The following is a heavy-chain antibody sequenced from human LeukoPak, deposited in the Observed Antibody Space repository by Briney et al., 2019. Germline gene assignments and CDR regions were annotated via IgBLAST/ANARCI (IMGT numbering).Heavy chain of an antibody. CDR3: AREALGDYYDSSGYFLYYFDY. Sequence: WASVKVSCKASGYTFTSYGISWVRQAPGQGLEWMGWISAYNGNTNYAQKLQGRVTMTTDTSTSTAYMELRSLRSDDTAVYYCAREALGDYYDSSGYFLYYFDYWGQGTLVTVSS. D-gene: IGHD3-22*01. CDR2: ISAYNGNT. V-gene: IGHV1-18*01. CDR1: GYTFTSYG. J-gene: IGHJ4*02.